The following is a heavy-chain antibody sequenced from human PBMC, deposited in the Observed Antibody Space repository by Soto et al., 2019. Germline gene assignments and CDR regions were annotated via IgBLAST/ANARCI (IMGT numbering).Heavy chain of an antibody. CDR1: GGSISSGDYY. D-gene: IGHD2-21*02. CDR3: ARDLRLDS. V-gene: IGHV4-30-4*01. J-gene: IGHJ4*02. Sequence: PSETLSLTCTVSGGSISSGDYYWSWIRQPPGKGLEWIGCIYYSGSTYYNPSLKSRVTISIDRSNNQFSLMLSSVTAADTAVYYCARDLRLDSWGPGTLVTVSS. CDR2: IYYSGST.